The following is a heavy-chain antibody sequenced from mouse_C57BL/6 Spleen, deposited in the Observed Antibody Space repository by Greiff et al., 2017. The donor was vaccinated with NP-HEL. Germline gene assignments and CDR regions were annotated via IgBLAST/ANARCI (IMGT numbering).Heavy chain of an antibody. CDR3: ARCPNYYGSSYDGYFDV. V-gene: IGHV1-81*01. CDR1: GYTFTSYG. CDR2: IYPRSGNT. J-gene: IGHJ1*03. D-gene: IGHD1-1*01. Sequence: QVQLQQSGAELARPGASVKLSCKASGYTFTSYGISWVKLRTGQGLEWIGEIYPRSGNTYYNEKFKGKATLTADKSSSTAYMELRSLTSEDSAVYFCARCPNYYGSSYDGYFDVWGTGTTVTVSS.